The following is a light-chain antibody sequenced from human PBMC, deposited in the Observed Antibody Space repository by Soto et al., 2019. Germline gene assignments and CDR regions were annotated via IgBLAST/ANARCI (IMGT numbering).Light chain of an antibody. CDR1: QDISNY. J-gene: IGKJ4*01. CDR2: DAS. V-gene: IGKV1-33*01. CDR3: QQYNILPLT. Sequence: IQMTQYPSSLSASVGDRVTITCQASQDISNYLNWFQQTPGKAPKLLIYDASNLETGVPSRFSGSGSETDFTFTISSLQPEDIATYYCQQYNILPLTFGGGTKVDIK.